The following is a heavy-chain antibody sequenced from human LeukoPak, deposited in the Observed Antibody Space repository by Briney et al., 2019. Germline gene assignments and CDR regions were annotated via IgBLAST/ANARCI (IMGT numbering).Heavy chain of an antibody. Sequence: SQTLSLTCTVSGGSINTGDYYWHWIRQHPGKGLEWIGYIYYGGTTSYNPSLKSRLTISLDTSNNQFSLRVNSVTAADTAVYFCARDLVNYYGSGTYVHGFDVWGQGTMVKVSA. CDR3: ARDLVNYYGSGTYVHGFDV. J-gene: IGHJ3*01. D-gene: IGHD3-10*01. CDR2: IYYGGTT. V-gene: IGHV4-31*03. CDR1: GGSINTGDYY.